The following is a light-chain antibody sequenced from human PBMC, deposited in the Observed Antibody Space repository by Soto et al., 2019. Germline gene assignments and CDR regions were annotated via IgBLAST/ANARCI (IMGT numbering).Light chain of an antibody. CDR2: EVN. J-gene: IGLJ1*01. CDR3: TSYAGGNNV. Sequence: QSALTQPPSAPGSPGQSVTISCTGTSSDVCGYNYVSWYQQYPGKVPKLMVYEVNKRPSGVPDRFSGSKSGNTASLTVSGLQAEDEADYYCTSYAGGNNVFGTGTKVTVL. CDR1: SSDVCGYNY. V-gene: IGLV2-8*01.